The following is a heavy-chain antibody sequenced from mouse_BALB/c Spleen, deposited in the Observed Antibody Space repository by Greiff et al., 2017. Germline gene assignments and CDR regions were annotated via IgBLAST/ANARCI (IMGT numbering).Heavy chain of an antibody. D-gene: IGHD1-2*01. Sequence: EVKLMESGGGLVQPGGSRKLSCAASGFTFSSFGMHWVRQSPEKRLEWVAEISSGGSYTYYPDTVTGRFTISRDNAKNTLYLEMSSLRSEDTAMYYCARDRNYYGYAWYFDVWGAGTTVTVSS. J-gene: IGHJ1*01. V-gene: IGHV5-9-4*01. CDR1: GFTFSSFG. CDR3: ARDRNYYGYAWYFDV. CDR2: ISSGGSYT.